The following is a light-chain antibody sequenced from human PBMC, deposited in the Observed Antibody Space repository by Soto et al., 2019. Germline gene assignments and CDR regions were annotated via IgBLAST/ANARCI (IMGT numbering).Light chain of an antibody. J-gene: IGKJ1*01. CDR3: QKYYSTPRT. CDR2: WAS. V-gene: IGKV4-1*01. Sequence: DIVMTQSPDSLAVSLGERATINCKSSQRVLYSSNNKNYLAWYQQKPGQPPKLLIYWASTRESGVPDRFSGSGSGTDFTLTISSLQAEDVAVYYCQKYYSTPRTFGQGTKVEI. CDR1: QRVLYSSNNKNY.